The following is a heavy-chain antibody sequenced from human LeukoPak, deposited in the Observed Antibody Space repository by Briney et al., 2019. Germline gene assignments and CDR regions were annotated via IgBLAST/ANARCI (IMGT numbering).Heavy chain of an antibody. Sequence: ASVKVSCKVSGYTFTSYDINWVRQATGQGLEWMGWMNPNSGNTGYAQKFQGRVTMTRNTSISTAYMELSSLRSEDTAVYYCARQTQVVVAATRSFDYYYYMDVWGKGTTVTVSS. J-gene: IGHJ6*03. CDR2: MNPNSGNT. CDR1: GYTFTSYD. D-gene: IGHD2-15*01. V-gene: IGHV1-8*01. CDR3: ARQTQVVVAATRSFDYYYYMDV.